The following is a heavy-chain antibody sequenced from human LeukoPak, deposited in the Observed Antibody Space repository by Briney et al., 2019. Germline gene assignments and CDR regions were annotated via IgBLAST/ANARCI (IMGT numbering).Heavy chain of an antibody. CDR3: AELGITMIGGV. CDR2: IKQDGNEK. Sequence: GGSLRLSCAASGFTFSSYSMNWVRQAPGKGLEWVANIKQDGNEKYYVDSVEGRFTISRDNAKNSLFLQMNSLRAEDTAVYYCAELGITMIGGVWGKGTTVTISS. CDR1: GFTFSSYS. J-gene: IGHJ6*04. V-gene: IGHV3-7*01. D-gene: IGHD3-10*02.